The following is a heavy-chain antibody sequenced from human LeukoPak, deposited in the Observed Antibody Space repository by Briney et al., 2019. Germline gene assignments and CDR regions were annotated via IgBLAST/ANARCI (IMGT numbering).Heavy chain of an antibody. J-gene: IGHJ5*02. V-gene: IGHV4-39*07. Sequence: SETLSLTCTVSGGSIRSSYYYWSWIRQPPGKGLEWIGEINHSGSTNYNPSLKSRVTISVDTSKNQFSLKLSSVTAADTAVYYCARGGNCSGGSCYRRRTNWFDPWGQGTLVTVSS. CDR3: ARGGNCSGGSCYRRRTNWFDP. CDR2: INHSGST. CDR1: GGSIRSSYYY. D-gene: IGHD2-15*01.